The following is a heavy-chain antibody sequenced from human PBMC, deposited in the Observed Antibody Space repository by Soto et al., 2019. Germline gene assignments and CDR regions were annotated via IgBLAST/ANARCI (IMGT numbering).Heavy chain of an antibody. V-gene: IGHV3-33*01. J-gene: IGHJ6*02. CDR1: GFTFGDYG. D-gene: IGHD3-16*02. CDR2: IWYDGSNK. CDR3: ARHRYRNPTPTMDV. Sequence: GGSLRLSCAASGFTFGDYGIQWVRQAPGKGLEWVADIWYDGSNKYYADSVKGRFTFSRDNSKNTVYLQMNSLRAEDTAVYYCARHRYRNPTPTMDVWGQGTTVTVSS.